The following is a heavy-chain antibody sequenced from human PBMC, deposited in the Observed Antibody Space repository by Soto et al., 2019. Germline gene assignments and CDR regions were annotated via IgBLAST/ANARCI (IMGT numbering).Heavy chain of an antibody. CDR1: GFTVSNNY. J-gene: IGHJ4*02. Sequence: EVQLVESGGGLIQPGGSLRLSCAVSGFTVSNNYMSWVRQAPGKGLEGVSVIYSGGYTAYGDSVKGRFTISRDNSKNTLYLQIKTLGAHARAVCSCASGPGGGGYWGQGTLVTVSS. D-gene: IGHD3-10*01. V-gene: IGHV3-53*01. CDR2: IYSGGYT. CDR3: ASGPGGGGY.